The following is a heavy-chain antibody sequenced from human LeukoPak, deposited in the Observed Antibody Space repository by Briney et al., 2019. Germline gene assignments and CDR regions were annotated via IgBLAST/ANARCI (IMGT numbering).Heavy chain of an antibody. CDR2: ISAYNGNT. Sequence: ASVKVSFKASGYTFTSYGISWVREAPGQGLEWMGGISAYNGNTDKAQKLKGRVTMTTDTSRSTVYMELRSLRSDATAVYSCAALHCSRTSCPILLDYWGQGTLVTVSS. V-gene: IGHV1-18*01. J-gene: IGHJ4*02. D-gene: IGHD2-2*01. CDR3: AALHCSRTSCPILLDY. CDR1: GYTFTSYG.